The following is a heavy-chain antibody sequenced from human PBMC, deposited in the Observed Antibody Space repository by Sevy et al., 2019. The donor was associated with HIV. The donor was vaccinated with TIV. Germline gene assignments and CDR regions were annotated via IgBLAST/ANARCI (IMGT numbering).Heavy chain of an antibody. CDR3: ASEIAAAGETPFDY. V-gene: IGHV3-48*03. CDR1: GFTFSSYE. Sequence: GGSLRLSCAASGFTFSSYEMNWVRQAPGKGLEWVSYISSSGSTIYYADSVKGRFTISRDNATNSLYLQMNSLRAEDTAVYYCASEIAAAGETPFDYWGQGTLVTVSS. J-gene: IGHJ4*02. CDR2: ISSSGSTI. D-gene: IGHD6-13*01.